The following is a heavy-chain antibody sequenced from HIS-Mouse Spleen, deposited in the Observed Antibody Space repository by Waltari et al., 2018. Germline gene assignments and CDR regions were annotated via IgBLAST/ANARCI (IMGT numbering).Heavy chain of an antibody. D-gene: IGHD6-13*01. CDR1: GGPITSSSYS. V-gene: IGHV4-39*07. CDR3: ARLTAAGTY. J-gene: IGHJ4*02. CDR2: IYYSGST. Sequence: QRQLQESGPGLVKPSETLSPTCTVSGGPITSSSYSWGGIRQPPGKGLEWIGSIYYSGSTYTNPSLKSRVTISVDTSKNQFSLKLSSVTAADTAVYYCARLTAAGTYWGQGTLVTVSS.